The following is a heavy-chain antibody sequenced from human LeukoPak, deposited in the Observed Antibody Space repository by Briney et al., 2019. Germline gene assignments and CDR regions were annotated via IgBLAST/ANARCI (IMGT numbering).Heavy chain of an antibody. CDR1: GGTFSSYA. CDR2: IIPIFGTA. D-gene: IGHD5-24*01. CDR3: ARDRGWLQTYYFDY. J-gene: IGHJ4*02. Sequence: SVTVSCKASGGTFSSYAISWVRQAPGQGLEWMGRIIPIFGTADYAQKFQGRVTITTDESTSTAYMELSSLRSEDTAVYYCARDRGWLQTYYFDYWGQGTLVTVSS. V-gene: IGHV1-69*05.